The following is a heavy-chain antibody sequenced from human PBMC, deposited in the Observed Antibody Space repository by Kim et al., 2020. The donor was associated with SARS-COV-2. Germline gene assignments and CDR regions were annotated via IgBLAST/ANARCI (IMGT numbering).Heavy chain of an antibody. D-gene: IGHD2-15*01. CDR1: GFTFSSYA. J-gene: IGHJ4*02. V-gene: IGHV3-23*01. Sequence: GGSLRLSCAASGFTFSSYAMSWVRQAPGKGLEWVSAISGSGGSTYYADSVTGRFTISRDNSKSTLYLQMNSLRAEDTAVYYCAKIGRVMGDYWGQGTLVTVSS. CDR3: AKIGRVMGDY. CDR2: ISGSGGST.